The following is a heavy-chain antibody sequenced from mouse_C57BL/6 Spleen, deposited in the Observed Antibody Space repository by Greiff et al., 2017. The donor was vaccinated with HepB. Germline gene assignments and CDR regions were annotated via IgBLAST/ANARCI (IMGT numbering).Heavy chain of an antibody. D-gene: IGHD4-1*01. Sequence: QVQLQQSGAELARPGASVKMSCKASGYTFTSYTMHWVKQRPGQGLEWIGYINPSSGYTKYNQKFKDKATLTADKSSSTAYMQLSSLTSEDSAVYYCARLIGTRYFDVWGTGTTVTVSS. J-gene: IGHJ1*03. V-gene: IGHV1-4*01. CDR2: INPSSGYT. CDR1: GYTFTSYT. CDR3: ARLIGTRYFDV.